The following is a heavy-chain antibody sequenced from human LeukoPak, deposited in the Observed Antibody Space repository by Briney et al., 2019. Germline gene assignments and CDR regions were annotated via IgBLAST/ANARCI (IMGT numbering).Heavy chain of an antibody. CDR1: GGSITDSF. CDR2: IYSSGIT. CDR3: ASEQTTSGGRGLDY. D-gene: IGHD1-26*01. V-gene: IGHV4-4*07. J-gene: IGHJ4*02. Sequence: SETLSPTCTVSGGSITDSFWTWIRQPAGKGLEWIGRIYSSGITNCSPSFKSRVTMSVDTSKNQFSLNLTSVTAADTAVYFCASEQTTSGGRGLDYWGQGALVSVSS.